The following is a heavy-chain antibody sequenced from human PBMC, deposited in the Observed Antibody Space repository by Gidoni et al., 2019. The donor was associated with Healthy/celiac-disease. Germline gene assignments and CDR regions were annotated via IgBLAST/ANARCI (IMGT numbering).Heavy chain of an antibody. D-gene: IGHD2-21*02. CDR1: GASFSVYY. J-gene: IGHJ6*02. V-gene: IGHV4-34*01. Sequence: QVQLQPWGAGLLKPSETLSLTCAVSGASFSVYYWSWIRQPPGKGLEWIGEIKHSGSTNYNPSLKSRVTISVDTSKNQFSLKLSSVTAADTAVYYCASLGAYCGGDCYSPWGMDVWGQGTTVTVSS. CDR3: ASLGAYCGGDCYSPWGMDV. CDR2: IKHSGST.